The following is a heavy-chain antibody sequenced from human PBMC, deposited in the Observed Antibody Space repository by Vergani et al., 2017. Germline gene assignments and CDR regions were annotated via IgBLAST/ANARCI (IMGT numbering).Heavy chain of an antibody. CDR2: INHSGST. D-gene: IGHD1-26*01. CDR3: ARGQVGRR. CDR1: GGSFSGYY. Sequence: QVQLQQWGAGLLKPSETLSLTCAVYGGSFSGYYWSWIRQPPGKGLEWIGEINHSGSTNYNPSLKSRVPISVDTSKNQFSLKLSSVTAADTAVYYCARGQVGRRWGQGTLVTVSS. J-gene: IGHJ4*02. V-gene: IGHV4-34*01.